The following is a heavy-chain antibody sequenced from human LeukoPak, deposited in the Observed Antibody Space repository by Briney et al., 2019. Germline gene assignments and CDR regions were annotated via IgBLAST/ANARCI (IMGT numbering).Heavy chain of an antibody. CDR1: GGTFSSYA. D-gene: IGHD3-3*01. CDR3: ARSHYDFWSGYYAY. J-gene: IGHJ4*02. V-gene: IGHV1-69*13. Sequence: SVKVSCKASGGTFSSYAISWVRQAPGEVLEWRGGIIPIFGTANYAQKFQGRVTITADESTSTAYMELSSLRSEDTAVYYCARSHYDFWSGYYAYWGQGTLVTVSS. CDR2: IIPIFGTA.